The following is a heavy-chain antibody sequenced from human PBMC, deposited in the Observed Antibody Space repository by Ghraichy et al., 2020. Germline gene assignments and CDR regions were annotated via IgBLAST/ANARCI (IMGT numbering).Heavy chain of an antibody. CDR3: ARHFQVSYYYYYGMDV. V-gene: IGHV4-59*08. Sequence: SETLSLTCTVSGGSISSYYWSWIRQPPGKGLEWIGYIYYSGSTNYNPSLKSRVTISVDTSKNQFSLKLSSVTAADTAVYYCARHFQVSYYYYYGMDVWGQGTTVTVSS. CDR1: GGSISSYY. D-gene: IGHD1-14*01. CDR2: IYYSGST. J-gene: IGHJ6*02.